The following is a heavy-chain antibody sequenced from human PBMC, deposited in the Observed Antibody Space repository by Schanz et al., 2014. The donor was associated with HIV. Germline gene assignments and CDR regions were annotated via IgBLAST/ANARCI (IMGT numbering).Heavy chain of an antibody. V-gene: IGHV3-30-3*01. CDR1: GFTFSSYA. Sequence: QVQLVESGGGVVQPGRSLTLSCAASGFTFSSYAMHWVRQAPSKGLEWGAVVAFDGGNKYYADSVKGRFTFSRDNSKNTLYLQMYSLRSEDTAVYYCARFHCNSISCSYYFDYWGQGTLVTVSS. D-gene: IGHD2-2*01. CDR2: VAFDGGNK. J-gene: IGHJ4*02. CDR3: ARFHCNSISCSYYFDY.